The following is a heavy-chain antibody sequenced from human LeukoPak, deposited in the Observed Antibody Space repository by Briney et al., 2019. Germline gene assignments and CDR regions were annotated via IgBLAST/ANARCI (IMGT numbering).Heavy chain of an antibody. J-gene: IGHJ4*02. CDR3: ARGWGYDYYFDY. D-gene: IGHD5-12*01. V-gene: IGHV4-61*02. CDR2: IYTSGST. CDR1: GGSISSGSYY. Sequence: PSETLSLTCTVSGGSISSGSYYWSWIRQPAGKGLEWIGRIYTSGSTNYNPSLRSRVTISVDTSKNQFSLKLSSVTAADTAVYYCARGWGYDYYFDYWGQGTLVTVSS.